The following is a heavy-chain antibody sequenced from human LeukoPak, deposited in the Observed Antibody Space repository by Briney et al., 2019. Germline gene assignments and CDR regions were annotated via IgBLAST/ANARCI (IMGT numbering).Heavy chain of an antibody. CDR3: ATCSSSWPLDFDY. D-gene: IGHD6-13*01. Sequence: ASVKVSCKVSGYTLTELSMHWVRQAPGKGLEWMGGFDPEDGETIYAQKFQGRVTMTEDTSTDTAYMGLSSLRSEDTAVYYCATCSSSWPLDFDYWGQGTLVTVSS. J-gene: IGHJ4*02. CDR2: FDPEDGET. V-gene: IGHV1-24*01. CDR1: GYTLTELS.